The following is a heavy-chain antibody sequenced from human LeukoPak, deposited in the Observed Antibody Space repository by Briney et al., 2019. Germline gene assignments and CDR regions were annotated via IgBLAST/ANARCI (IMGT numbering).Heavy chain of an antibody. D-gene: IGHD3-16*01. V-gene: IGHV4-59*08. CDR1: GDSISSYY. J-gene: IGHJ2*01. Sequence: SETLSLTCTVSGDSISSYYWSWIRQSPGKRLEWIGYIHYSGNTGYNASLKSRVSMSIDTTKNQFSLKLTSVTAADTAVYYCARRSFGDLWGRGTLVTVSS. CDR3: ARRSFGDL. CDR2: IHYSGNT.